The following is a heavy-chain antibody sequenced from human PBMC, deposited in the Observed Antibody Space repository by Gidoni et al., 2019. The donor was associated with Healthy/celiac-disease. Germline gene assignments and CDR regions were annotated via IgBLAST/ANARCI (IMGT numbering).Heavy chain of an antibody. V-gene: IGHV4-39*07. D-gene: IGHD3-3*01. CDR1: GGSISSSSYY. Sequence: QLQLQESGPGLVKPSETLSLTCTVSGGSISSSSYYWGWIRQPPGKGLEWIGSIYYSGSTSSHPSLKSRVTISVDTSKNQFSLKLSSVTAADTAVYYCARMGDYDFWSGYPPFDYWGQGTLVTVSS. J-gene: IGHJ4*02. CDR2: IYYSGST. CDR3: ARMGDYDFWSGYPPFDY.